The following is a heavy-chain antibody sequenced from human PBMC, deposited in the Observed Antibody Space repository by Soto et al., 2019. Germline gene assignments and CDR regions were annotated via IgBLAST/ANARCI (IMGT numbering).Heavy chain of an antibody. J-gene: IGHJ6*02. D-gene: IGHD3-10*01. CDR1: GGSFSGYY. V-gene: IGHV4-34*01. Sequence: SETLSLTCAVYGGSFSGYYWSWIRQPPGKGLEWIGEINHSGSTNYNPSLKSRVTISVDTSKNQFSLKLSSVTAADTAVYYCAREQRYYYGSGSSMDVWGQGTTVTVSS. CDR2: INHSGST. CDR3: AREQRYYYGSGSSMDV.